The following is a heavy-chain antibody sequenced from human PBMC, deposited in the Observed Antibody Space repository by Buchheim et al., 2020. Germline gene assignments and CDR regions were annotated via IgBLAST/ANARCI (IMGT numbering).Heavy chain of an antibody. D-gene: IGHD6-13*01. Sequence: EVQLVQSGAEVKKPGESLRISCKGSGYSFTNYWITWVRQMPGKGLEWMGRIDPSDSYTNYSPSSQGHVTISTDQSVSTAYPQWSSVKASDTAMYYCARHKLATAGVIDHWGQGTL. V-gene: IGHV5-10-1*03. CDR3: ARHKLATAGVIDH. CDR2: IDPSDSYT. CDR1: GYSFTNYW. J-gene: IGHJ4*02.